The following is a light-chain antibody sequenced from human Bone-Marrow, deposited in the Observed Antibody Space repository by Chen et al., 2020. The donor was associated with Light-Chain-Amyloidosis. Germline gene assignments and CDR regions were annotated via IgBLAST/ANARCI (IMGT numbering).Light chain of an antibody. CDR1: SSDIGGYYY. CDR2: DVN. V-gene: IGLV2-11*01. CDR3: CAYAGTYTWL. J-gene: IGLJ3*02. Sequence: QSALPQPHSGSGSPGQSVTISCTGTSSDIGGYYYVSWYQQYPGTAHKLIIYDVNKRPSGVPDRFSASKSANTASLTISGLQADDEAEYHCCAYAGTYTWLFGGGTRLTVL.